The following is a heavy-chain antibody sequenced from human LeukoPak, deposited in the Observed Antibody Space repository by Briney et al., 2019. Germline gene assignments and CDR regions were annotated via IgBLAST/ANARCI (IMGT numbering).Heavy chain of an antibody. CDR3: ARGVYRGSGSYYKYYFDY. D-gene: IGHD3-10*01. V-gene: IGHV4-39*01. J-gene: IGHJ4*02. Sequence: SETLSLTCTVSGGSISSSSYYWGWIRQPPGKGLEWIGSIYYSGSTYYNPSLKSRVTISVDTSKNQFSLKLSSVTAADTAVYYCARGVYRGSGSYYKYYFDYWGQGTLVTVSS. CDR1: GGSISSSSYY. CDR2: IYYSGST.